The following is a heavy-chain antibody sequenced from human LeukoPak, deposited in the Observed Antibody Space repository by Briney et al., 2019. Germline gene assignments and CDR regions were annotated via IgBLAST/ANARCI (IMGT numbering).Heavy chain of an antibody. D-gene: IGHD3-9*01. J-gene: IGHJ4*02. Sequence: GGSLRLSCAASGFTFSSYAMSWVRQAPGKGLEWVSAISGSGGSTYYADSVKGRFTISRDNSKNTLHLQMNSLRAEDTAVYFDWLLSFDYWGQGTLVTVSS. V-gene: IGHV3-23*01. CDR3: WLLSFDY. CDR1: GFTFSSYA. CDR2: ISGSGGST.